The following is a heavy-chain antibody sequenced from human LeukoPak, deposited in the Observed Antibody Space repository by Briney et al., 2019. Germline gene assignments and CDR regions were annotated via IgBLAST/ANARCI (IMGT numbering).Heavy chain of an antibody. J-gene: IGHJ4*02. Sequence: GSLRLSCAASGFSFTNYWMHWVRQAPGKGLEWVANIKLDGSEKNYVDSVKGRFTISRDNTKISLYLQMNSLRVEDTAVFYCARDQYDTWSRRGNFDSWGQGTLVIVSS. V-gene: IGHV3-7*03. CDR2: IKLDGSEK. CDR3: ARDQYDTWSRRGNFDS. CDR1: GFSFTNYW. D-gene: IGHD3-3*01.